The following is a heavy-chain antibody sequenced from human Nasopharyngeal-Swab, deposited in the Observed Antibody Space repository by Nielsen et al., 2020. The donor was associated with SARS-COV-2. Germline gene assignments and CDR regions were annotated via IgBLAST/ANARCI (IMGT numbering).Heavy chain of an antibody. CDR1: GRSFSGYY. D-gene: IGHD4-17*01. Sequence: SETLSLTCAVYGRSFSGYYWSWIRQPPGKGLEWIGEINHSGSTNYNPSLKKRVTISVDTSKNQFSLKLSSVTAADTAVYYFARAPLRGVDYWGQGTLVTVSS. CDR2: INHSGST. V-gene: IGHV4-34*01. CDR3: ARAPLRGVDY. J-gene: IGHJ4*02.